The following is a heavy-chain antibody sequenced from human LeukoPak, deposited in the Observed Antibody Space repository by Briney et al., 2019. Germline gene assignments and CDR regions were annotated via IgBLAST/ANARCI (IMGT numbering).Heavy chain of an antibody. CDR2: ISAYNGNT. CDR3: ARLPGLYYDIMPTRINFDY. D-gene: IGHD3-9*01. Sequence: GASVKVSCKASGYTFTSYGISWVRQAAGQGLEWMGWISAYNGNTNYAQKLQGRVTMTTDTSTSTAYMELRSLRSDDTAVYYCARLPGLYYDIMPTRINFDYWGQGTLVTVSS. V-gene: IGHV1-18*01. J-gene: IGHJ4*02. CDR1: GYTFTSYG.